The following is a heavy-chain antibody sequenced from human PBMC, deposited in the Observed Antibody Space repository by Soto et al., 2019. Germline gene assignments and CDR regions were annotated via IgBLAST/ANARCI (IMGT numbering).Heavy chain of an antibody. CDR1: GFTFSSSE. Sequence: VQVVQSGGGLVQPGGSLRLSCAASGFTFSSSEMNWVRQAPGKGLEWVSYISSSGSTVYYADSVKGRFTISRDNAKNSLYLQMNSLRVEDTAVYYCAREDTGYPYYFDYWGQGTLVTVSS. CDR2: ISSSGSTV. V-gene: IGHV3-48*03. J-gene: IGHJ4*02. CDR3: AREDTGYPYYFDY. D-gene: IGHD3-16*02.